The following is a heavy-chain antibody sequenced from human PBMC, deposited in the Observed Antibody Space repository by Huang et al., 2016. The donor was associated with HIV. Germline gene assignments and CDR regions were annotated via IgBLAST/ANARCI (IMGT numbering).Heavy chain of an antibody. CDR3: ARDIGVAEFDY. CDR2: ISAYNSNT. CDR1: GYSFSNYG. J-gene: IGHJ4*02. D-gene: IGHD3-3*01. Sequence: QVQLVQSGAEVKKPGASVKVSCTASGYSFSNYGISWVRQAPGQGLEWMAWISAYNSNTNSAQKVQDRVSMTTDTSTNTAYMELRSLRSDDTAVYYCARDIGVAEFDYWGQGTLVTVSS. V-gene: IGHV1-18*01.